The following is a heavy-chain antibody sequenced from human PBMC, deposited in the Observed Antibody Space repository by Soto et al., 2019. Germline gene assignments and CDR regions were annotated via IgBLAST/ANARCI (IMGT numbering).Heavy chain of an antibody. V-gene: IGHV1-46*01. J-gene: IGHJ6*02. CDR1: GYTFSSYY. CDR3: ASETGPYYGLDV. D-gene: IGHD3-10*01. Sequence: ASVKVSCKASGYTFSSYYMHWVRRAPGQGLEWMGIINPGGGSTSYAQKFQGRVTVTRDTSTSTVYMELSSLRSEDTAVYYCASETGPYYGLDVWGQGTTVTVSS. CDR2: INPGGGST.